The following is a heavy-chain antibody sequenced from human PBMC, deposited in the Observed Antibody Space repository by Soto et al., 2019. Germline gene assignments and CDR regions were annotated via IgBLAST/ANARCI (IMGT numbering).Heavy chain of an antibody. CDR1: GGSISSYY. V-gene: IGHV4-59*08. CDR3: ARSRRDGYNFSYFDY. D-gene: IGHD5-12*01. Sequence: QVQLQESGPGLVKPSETLSLTCTVSGGSISSYYWSWIRQPPGKGLEWIGYIYYSGSTNYNPSLKSRVTISVDTSKNQFSLKLSSVPAADTAVYYCARSRRDGYNFSYFDYWGQGTLVTVSS. J-gene: IGHJ4*02. CDR2: IYYSGST.